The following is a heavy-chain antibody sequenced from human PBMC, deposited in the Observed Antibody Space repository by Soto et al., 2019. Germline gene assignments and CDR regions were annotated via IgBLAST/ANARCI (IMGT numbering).Heavy chain of an antibody. J-gene: IGHJ4*02. CDR2: ISGSGGST. CDR1: GFTFSSYA. V-gene: IGHV3-23*01. Sequence: GGSLRLSCAASGFTFSSYAMSWVRQAPGKGLEWVSAISGSGGSTYYADSVKGRFTISRDNSKNTLYLQMNSLRAEDTAVYYCAKGRVATIFSSHYYFDYWGQGTLVTVSS. D-gene: IGHD5-12*01. CDR3: AKGRVATIFSSHYYFDY.